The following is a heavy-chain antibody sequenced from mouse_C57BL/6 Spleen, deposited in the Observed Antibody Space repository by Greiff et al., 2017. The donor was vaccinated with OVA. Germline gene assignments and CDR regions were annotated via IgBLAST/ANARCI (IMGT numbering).Heavy chain of an antibody. D-gene: IGHD1-1*01. Sequence: EVKLQESGGGLVKPGGSLKLSCAASGFTFSDYGMHWVRQAPEKGLEWVAYISSGSSTIYYADTVKGRFTISRDNAKNTLFLQMTSLRSEDTAMYYCALITAVGAGYFDYWGQGTTLTVSS. CDR2: ISSGSSTI. J-gene: IGHJ2*01. V-gene: IGHV5-17*01. CDR1: GFTFSDYG. CDR3: ALITAVGAGYFDY.